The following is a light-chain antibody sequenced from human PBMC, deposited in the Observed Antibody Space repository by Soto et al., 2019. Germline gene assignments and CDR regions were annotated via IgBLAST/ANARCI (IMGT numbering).Light chain of an antibody. CDR2: DAS. CDR1: QSVSTY. Sequence: EIVLTQSPATLSLSPGERATLSCRASQSVSTYLAWYQQKTGQAPRLLIYDASKRATGFPARFSGSGSGTDFTLTISSLEPEDFAVYYCQQRSNWPSTFGGGTRVEIK. V-gene: IGKV3-11*01. J-gene: IGKJ4*01. CDR3: QQRSNWPST.